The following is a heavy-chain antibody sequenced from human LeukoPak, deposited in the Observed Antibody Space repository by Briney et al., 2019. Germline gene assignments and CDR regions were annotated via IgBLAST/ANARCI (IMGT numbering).Heavy chain of an antibody. J-gene: IGHJ3*02. CDR3: ASRRSGWPNDAIYI. CDR2: ISPSGGHT. V-gene: IGHV3-48*01. CDR1: GFIFAGYT. Sequence: GGSLRLSCAVSGFIFAGYTMNWVRQAPGRVLEWLAYISPSGGHTLYADSVEGRFTISRDHVKNVVYMQMNSLPPEGTALYYCASRRSGWPNDAIYISGQGTMLTVTS. D-gene: IGHD6-19*01.